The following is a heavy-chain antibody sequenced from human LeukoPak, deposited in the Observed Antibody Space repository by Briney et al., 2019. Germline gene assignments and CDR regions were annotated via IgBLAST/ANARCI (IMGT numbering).Heavy chain of an antibody. CDR1: GFTFTNYW. CDR3: ARDGDFWTLNYFGDN. V-gene: IGHV3-7*01. Sequence: GGSLRLSCAVSGFTFTNYWMSWVRQAPGKGLEWVANINQDGSTRYYVEPVKGRFTISRDNAKNSLYLHMNSLRAEDTAVYYCARDGDFWTLNYFGDNWGQGTLVTVSS. CDR2: INQDGSTR. D-gene: IGHD3/OR15-3a*01. J-gene: IGHJ4*02.